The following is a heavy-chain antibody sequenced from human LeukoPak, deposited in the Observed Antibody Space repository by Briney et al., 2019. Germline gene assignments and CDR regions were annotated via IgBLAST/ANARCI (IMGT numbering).Heavy chain of an antibody. V-gene: IGHV1-18*01. J-gene: IGHJ4*02. CDR3: ARDGIWLQLMNDY. Sequence: ASVTVSCTASGYTFTSYGISWVRQAPGQGLEWMGWISAYNGNTNYAQKLRGRVTITTDTYTSTAYMELRSLRSDDTAVYYCARDGIWLQLMNDYWGQGTLVTVSS. D-gene: IGHD5-18*01. CDR1: GYTFTSYG. CDR2: ISAYNGNT.